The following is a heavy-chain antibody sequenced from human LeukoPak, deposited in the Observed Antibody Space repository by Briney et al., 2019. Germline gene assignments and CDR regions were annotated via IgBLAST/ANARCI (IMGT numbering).Heavy chain of an antibody. D-gene: IGHD6-19*01. Sequence: ASVKVSCKASGYTFTSYGISWVRQAPGQGLEWMGIINPSGGSTSYAQKFQGRVTMTRDTSTSTVYMELSSLRSEDTAVYYCARGAGSSYWYFDLWGRGTLVTVSS. CDR1: GYTFTSYG. V-gene: IGHV1-46*01. CDR3: ARGAGSSYWYFDL. CDR2: INPSGGST. J-gene: IGHJ2*01.